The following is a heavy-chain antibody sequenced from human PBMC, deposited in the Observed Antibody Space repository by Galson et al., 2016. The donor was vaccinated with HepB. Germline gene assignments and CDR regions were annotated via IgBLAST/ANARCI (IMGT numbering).Heavy chain of an antibody. CDR2: IIHSGST. J-gene: IGHJ4*02. D-gene: IGHD2/OR15-2a*01. Sequence: SETLSLTCAVYGGSFTDYYWSWIRQPPGKGLEWIGEIIHSGSTNYNPSLKSRVTISIDTSKNQFSLKLSSVTAADTAVYYCAGGEYPANTNYWGQGSLVTVSS. CDR3: AGGEYPANTNY. CDR1: GGSFTDYY. V-gene: IGHV4-34*01.